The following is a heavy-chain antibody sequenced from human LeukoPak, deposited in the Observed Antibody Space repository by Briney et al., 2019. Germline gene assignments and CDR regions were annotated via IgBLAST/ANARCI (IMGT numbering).Heavy chain of an antibody. J-gene: IGHJ6*02. CDR3: ARDYWVVVVVAATPNARYGMDV. V-gene: IGHV1-69*13. Sequence: SVKVSCKASGGTFSSYAISWVRQAPGQGLEWMGGIIPIFGTANYAQKFQGRVTITADESTSTAYMELSSLRSEDTAVYYCARDYWVVVVVAATPNARYGMDVWGQGTTVTVSS. CDR1: GGTFSSYA. D-gene: IGHD2-15*01. CDR2: IIPIFGTA.